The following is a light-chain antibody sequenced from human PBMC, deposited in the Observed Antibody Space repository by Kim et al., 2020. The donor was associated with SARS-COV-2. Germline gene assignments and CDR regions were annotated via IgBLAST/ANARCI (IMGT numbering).Light chain of an antibody. CDR2: AAT. CDR1: QAISSW. Sequence: DIQMTQSPSSLSASVGDRVTITCRASQAISSWLAWYQQKPEKAPKSLIFAATNLQSGVPSRFSGSGSGTDFTLTISNLQPEDFATYSGQQYNSYPLTFGGETKVDIK. V-gene: IGKV1D-16*01. CDR3: QQYNSYPLT. J-gene: IGKJ4*01.